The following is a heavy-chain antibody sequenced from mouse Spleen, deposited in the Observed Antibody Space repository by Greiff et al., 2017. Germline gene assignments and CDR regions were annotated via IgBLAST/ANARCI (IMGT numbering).Heavy chain of an antibody. Sequence: EVQGVESGPVLVKPGASVKMSCKASGYTFTDYYMNWVKQSHGKSLEWIGVINPYNGGTSYNQKFKGKATLTVDKSSSTAYMELNSLTSEDSAVYYCARELGEGAWFAYWGQGTLVTVSA. J-gene: IGHJ3*01. CDR1: GYTFTDYY. V-gene: IGHV1-19*01. CDR3: ARELGEGAWFAY. D-gene: IGHD4-1*01. CDR2: INPYNGGT.